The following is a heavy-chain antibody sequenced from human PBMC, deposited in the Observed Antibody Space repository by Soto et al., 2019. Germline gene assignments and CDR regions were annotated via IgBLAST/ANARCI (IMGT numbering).Heavy chain of an antibody. V-gene: IGHV3-66*01. CDR3: ARELKEQRYYDFLRDGRYYYYYYGMDV. J-gene: IGHJ6*02. CDR2: IYSGGST. Sequence: GGSLRLSCAASGFTVSSNYMSWVRQAPGKGLEWVSVIYSGGSTYYADSVKGRFTISRDNSKNTLYLQMNSLRAEDTAVYYCARELKEQRYYDFLRDGRYYYYYYGMDVWGQGTTVTVSS. D-gene: IGHD3-3*01. CDR1: GFTVSSNY.